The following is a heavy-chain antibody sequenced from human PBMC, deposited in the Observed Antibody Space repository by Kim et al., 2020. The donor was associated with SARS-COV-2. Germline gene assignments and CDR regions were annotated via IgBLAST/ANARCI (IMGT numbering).Heavy chain of an antibody. V-gene: IGHV3-23*01. J-gene: IGHJ5*02. CDR2: ISGSGGST. CDR1: GFTFSSYA. D-gene: IGHD3-10*01. CDR3: AKGFGSGAATTTLGNHNWCDP. Sequence: GGSLRLSCAASGFTFSSYAMSWVRQAPGKGLEWVSAISGSGGSTYYADSVKGRFTISRDNSKNTLYLQMNSLRAEDTAVYYCAKGFGSGAATTTLGNHNWCDPWGQGALVTVSS.